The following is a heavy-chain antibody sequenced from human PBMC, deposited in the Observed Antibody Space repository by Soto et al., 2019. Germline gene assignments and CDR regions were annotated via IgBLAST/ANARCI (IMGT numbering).Heavy chain of an antibody. J-gene: IGHJ6*02. CDR2: INPSGGST. V-gene: IGHV1-46*01. Sequence: QVQLVQSGAEVKKPGASVKVSCKASGYTFTSYYMHWVRQAPGQGLEWMGIINPSGGSTSYAQKFQGRVTMTRDTSTSTVYMGPSSLRSEDTAVYYCARVRGDILTGYYTDRGWSRGMDVWGQGTTVTVSS. CDR1: GYTFTSYY. D-gene: IGHD3-9*01. CDR3: ARVRGDILTGYYTDRGWSRGMDV.